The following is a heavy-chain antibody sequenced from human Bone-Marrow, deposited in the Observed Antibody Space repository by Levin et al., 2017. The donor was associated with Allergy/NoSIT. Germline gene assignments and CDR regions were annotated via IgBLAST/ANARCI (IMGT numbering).Heavy chain of an antibody. J-gene: IGHJ4*02. CDR2: IKSDGSGT. CDR3: ARVSYDSFYIDY. Sequence: GESLKISYEASGFTFSRYWMHWVRQVPGKGLVWVSRIKSDGSGTTYADFVRGRFTISRDNAKNTLYLQMNSLRAEDTAVYYCARVSYDSFYIDYWGQGTLVTVSS. V-gene: IGHV3-74*01. CDR1: GFTFSRYW. D-gene: IGHD3-22*01.